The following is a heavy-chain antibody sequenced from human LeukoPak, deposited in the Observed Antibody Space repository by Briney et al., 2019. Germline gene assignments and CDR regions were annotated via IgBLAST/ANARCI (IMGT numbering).Heavy chain of an antibody. V-gene: IGHV4-30-2*01. D-gene: IGHD3-9*01. CDR1: GGSISSGGYS. CDR3: ARGYYDILTGYYPPHFDY. Sequence: SRTLSLTCAVSGGSISSGGYSWSWIRQPPGKGLEWIGYIYHSGSTYYNPSLKSRVTISVDRSKNQFSLKLSSVTAADTAVYYCARGYYDILTGYYPPHFDYWGQGTLVTVSS. J-gene: IGHJ4*02. CDR2: IYHSGST.